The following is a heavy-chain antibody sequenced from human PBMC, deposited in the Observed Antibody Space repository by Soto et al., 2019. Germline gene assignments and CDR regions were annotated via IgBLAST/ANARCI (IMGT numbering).Heavy chain of an antibody. Sequence: QLQLQESGPGLMQPSETLSLTCTVSGGSVASGAYYWNWIRQSPGKGLEWIGNIHYTGTTYHNPSLNRRLTISVDTYKNQFYLRLSSMTAADTAVYDCVRQGTGVAGALDYWGQGTLVTVSS. CDR1: GGSVASGAYY. CDR3: VRQGTGVAGALDY. D-gene: IGHD6-13*01. J-gene: IGHJ4*02. CDR2: IHYTGTT. V-gene: IGHV4-39*01.